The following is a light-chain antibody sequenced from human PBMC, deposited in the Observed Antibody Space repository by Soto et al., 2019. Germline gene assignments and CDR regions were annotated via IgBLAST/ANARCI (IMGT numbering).Light chain of an antibody. J-gene: IGKJ1*01. Sequence: EIVLTHSPGTLSLSPGERATLSCRASQSIDNNYLAWYQQKPGQAPRLVIYGASTRATDIPDRFSASGSGTDFTLTISRLEPEEFAVYYCQQNSNSSVKLGQGTKVDIK. V-gene: IGKV3-20*01. CDR3: QQNSNSSVK. CDR1: QSIDNNY. CDR2: GAS.